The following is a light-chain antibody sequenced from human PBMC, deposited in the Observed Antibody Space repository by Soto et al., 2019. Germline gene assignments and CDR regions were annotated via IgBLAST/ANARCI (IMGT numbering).Light chain of an antibody. CDR2: GIS. CDR1: QSVGSS. Sequence: EIVMTQSPATLSVSPGERATLSCRASQSVGSSLAWYQQKPGQAPRLLIYGISTRATGLPGRFSGSGFGTEFTLPISGLQSEDLAVYYCQQYNHCPLTFGGGTKVEIK. V-gene: IGKV3-15*01. CDR3: QQYNHCPLT. J-gene: IGKJ4*01.